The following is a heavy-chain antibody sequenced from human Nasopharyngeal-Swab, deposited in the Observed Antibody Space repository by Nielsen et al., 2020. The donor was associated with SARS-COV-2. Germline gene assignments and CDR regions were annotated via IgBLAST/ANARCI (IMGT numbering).Heavy chain of an antibody. CDR3: AKGKYDILTGPLGCFDY. CDR2: INSDGSST. J-gene: IGHJ4*02. D-gene: IGHD3-9*01. CDR1: GFTFSSYW. Sequence: GESLKISCAASGFTFSSYWMHWVRPAPGKGLVWVSRINSDGSSTSYADSVKGRFTISRDNSKNTLYLQMNSLRAEDTAVYYCAKGKYDILTGPLGCFDYWGQGTLVTVSS. V-gene: IGHV3-74*01.